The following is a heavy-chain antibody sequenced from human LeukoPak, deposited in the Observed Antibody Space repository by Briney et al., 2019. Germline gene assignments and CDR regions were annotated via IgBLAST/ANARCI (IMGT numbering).Heavy chain of an antibody. CDR2: IYYSGST. CDR1: GGSISSYY. Sequence: SETLSPTCTVSGGSISSYYWSWIRQPPGKGLEWIGYIYYSGSTNYNPSLKSRVTISVDTSKNQFSLKLSSVTAADTAVYYCARAGYSYGLPFDYWGQGTLVTVSS. D-gene: IGHD5-18*01. J-gene: IGHJ4*02. V-gene: IGHV4-59*01. CDR3: ARAGYSYGLPFDY.